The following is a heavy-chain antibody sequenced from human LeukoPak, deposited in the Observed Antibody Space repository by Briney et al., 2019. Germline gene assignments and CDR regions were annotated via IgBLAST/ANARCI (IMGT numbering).Heavy chain of an antibody. CDR3: AKDPGTATRGFHMDV. J-gene: IGHJ6*03. CDR1: GLTFSNYD. D-gene: IGHD6-13*01. Sequence: PGGSLRLSCAASGLTFSNYDMHWVRHSPGKGLEWLSLIWSDGKIEQYAASVEGRITISRDNSKNTVYLQMNSLRGEDTAVYYCAKDPGTATRGFHMDVWGKGTRVTVSS. V-gene: IGHV3-30*02. CDR2: IWSDGKIE.